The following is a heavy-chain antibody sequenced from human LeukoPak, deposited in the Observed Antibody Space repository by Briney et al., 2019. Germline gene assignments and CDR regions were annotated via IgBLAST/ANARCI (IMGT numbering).Heavy chain of an antibody. V-gene: IGHV4-34*01. Sequence: SETLSLTCAVYGGSFSASYWTWIRQPPGKGLEWIGEINHSGSTNYNPSLRSRVTISVDTSKNQFSLNLSSVTAADTAVYYCARANIVVVTTPTPTLDFWGQGTLVTVSS. J-gene: IGHJ4*02. CDR3: ARANIVVVTTPTPTLDF. D-gene: IGHD2-21*02. CDR1: GGSFSASY. CDR2: INHSGST.